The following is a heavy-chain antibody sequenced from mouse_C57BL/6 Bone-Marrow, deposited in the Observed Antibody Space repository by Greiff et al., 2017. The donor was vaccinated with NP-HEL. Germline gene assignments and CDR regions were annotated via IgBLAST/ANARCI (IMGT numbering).Heavy chain of an antibody. V-gene: IGHV2-9-1*01. CDR2: IWTGGGT. CDR3: ARCYYYGSSYYAMDY. D-gene: IGHD1-1*01. CDR1: GFSLTSYA. Sequence: VKVEESGPGLVAPSQSLSITCTVSGFSLTSYAISWVRQPPGKGLEWLGVIWTGGGTNYNSALKSRLSISKDNSKSQVFLKMNRLQTDDTARYYSARCYYYGSSYYAMDYWGQGTSVTVSS. J-gene: IGHJ4*01.